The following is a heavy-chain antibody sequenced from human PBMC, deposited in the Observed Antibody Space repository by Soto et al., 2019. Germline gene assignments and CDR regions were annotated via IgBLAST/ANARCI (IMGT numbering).Heavy chain of an antibody. D-gene: IGHD1-26*01. Sequence: QVQLQESGPGLVKPSETLSLTCAVSGGSISISNWWSWVRQTPGKGLEWIGQIHHSGSTNYSPSLTSRVTISVDKSKNQFPLKMNSVTAADTAVYYCARGGYYFSMDVWGKGTTVTVSS. J-gene: IGHJ6*03. CDR3: ARGGYYFSMDV. CDR1: GGSISISNW. CDR2: IHHSGST. V-gene: IGHV4-4*02.